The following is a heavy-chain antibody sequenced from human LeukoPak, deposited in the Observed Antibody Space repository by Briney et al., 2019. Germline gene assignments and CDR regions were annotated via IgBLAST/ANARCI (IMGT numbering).Heavy chain of an antibody. J-gene: IGHJ3*02. Sequence: SETLSLTCAVYGGSFSGYYWSWIRQPPGKGLEWIGEINHSGSTNYNPSLKNRVTISVDTSKNQFSLKLSSVTAADTAVYYCARVKRFDIVVVPTNSPGAFDIWGQGTMVTVSS. CDR1: GGSFSGYY. V-gene: IGHV4-34*01. D-gene: IGHD2-2*01. CDR2: INHSGST. CDR3: ARVKRFDIVVVPTNSPGAFDI.